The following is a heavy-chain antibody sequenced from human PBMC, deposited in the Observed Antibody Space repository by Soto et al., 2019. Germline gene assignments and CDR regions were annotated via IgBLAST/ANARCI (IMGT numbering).Heavy chain of an antibody. Sequence: VGSLRLSCASSVFTFSNAWMSCVRQAPGKGLEWVGRIKSKTDGGTTDYAAPVKGRFTISRDDSKNTLFLQMNSLKTEDTAVYHCTTAAPINNGWGQGTPVTVSS. V-gene: IGHV3-15*01. D-gene: IGHD1-20*01. CDR2: IKSKTDGGTT. CDR1: VFTFSNAW. CDR3: TTAAPINNG. J-gene: IGHJ4*02.